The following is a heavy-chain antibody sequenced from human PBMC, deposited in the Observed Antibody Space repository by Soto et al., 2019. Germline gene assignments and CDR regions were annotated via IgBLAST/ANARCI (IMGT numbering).Heavy chain of an antibody. V-gene: IGHV3-21*01. Sequence: DVQLVESGGGLVKPGGSLRLSCAASGFTFSSYSMTWVLQTPGKGLEWVSSITTSSYVYYADSLKGRFTISRENPKNSLYLHMNSLRAACTAVYYCASDYYCYPSARIGAFDIWGQGTMVTVSS. CDR3: ASDYYCYPSARIGAFDI. CDR1: GFTFSSYS. D-gene: IGHD3-22*01. J-gene: IGHJ3*02. CDR2: ITTSSYV.